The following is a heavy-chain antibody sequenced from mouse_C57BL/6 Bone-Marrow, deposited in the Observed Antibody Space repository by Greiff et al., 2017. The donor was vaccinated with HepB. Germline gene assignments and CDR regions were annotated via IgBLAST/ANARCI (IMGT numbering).Heavy chain of an antibody. CDR3: ARDYYGSSYVWFAY. CDR1: GFTFSDYY. V-gene: IGHV5-12*01. J-gene: IGHJ3*01. D-gene: IGHD1-1*01. CDR2: ISNGGGST. Sequence: EVMLVESGGGLVQPGGSLKLSCAASGFTFSDYYMYWVRQTPEKRLEWVAYISNGGGSTYYPDTVKGRFTISRDNAKNTLYLQMSRLKSEDTAMYYCARDYYGSSYVWFAYWGQGTLVTVSA.